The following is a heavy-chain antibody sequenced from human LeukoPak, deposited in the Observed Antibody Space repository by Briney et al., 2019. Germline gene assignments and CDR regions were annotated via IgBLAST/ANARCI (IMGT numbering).Heavy chain of an antibody. CDR2: ISTNSRYI. D-gene: IGHD5-18*01. CDR3: ARGAGYSYGYIDY. CDR1: GFTFRTYS. V-gene: IGHV3-21*01. Sequence: PGGSLRLSCAASGFTFRTYSMNWVRQAPGKGLEWVSSISTNSRYIYYADSVKGRFTISRDNAKNSLYLQMNSLRAEDTAVYYCARGAGYSYGYIDYWGQGTLVTVSS. J-gene: IGHJ4*02.